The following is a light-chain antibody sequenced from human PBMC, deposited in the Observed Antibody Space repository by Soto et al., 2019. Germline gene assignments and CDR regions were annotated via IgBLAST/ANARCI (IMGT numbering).Light chain of an antibody. CDR2: KAS. Sequence: DIPMTQSPFTLSASVGDRVTITCRASQSISMSLAWHQQKPGKAPKPLLYKASSLESGAPSRFSGSGSGTEFTLTISSLQPDDFATYYCQQYRYFPWTFGQGTKVEIK. CDR1: QSISMS. V-gene: IGKV1-5*03. CDR3: QQYRYFPWT. J-gene: IGKJ1*01.